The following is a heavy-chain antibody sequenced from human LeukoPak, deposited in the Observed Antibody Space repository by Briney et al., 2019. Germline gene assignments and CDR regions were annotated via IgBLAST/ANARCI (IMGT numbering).Heavy chain of an antibody. CDR1: GYTLTELS. Sequence: GASVKVSCKVSGYTLTELSMHWVRQAPGQGLEWMGGIIPIFSTANYAQKFQGRVTITADKSTSTAYMELSSLRSEDTAVYYCASTYKNMVRGPFDYWGQGTLVTVSS. D-gene: IGHD3-10*01. V-gene: IGHV1-69*06. J-gene: IGHJ4*02. CDR3: ASTYKNMVRGPFDY. CDR2: IIPIFSTA.